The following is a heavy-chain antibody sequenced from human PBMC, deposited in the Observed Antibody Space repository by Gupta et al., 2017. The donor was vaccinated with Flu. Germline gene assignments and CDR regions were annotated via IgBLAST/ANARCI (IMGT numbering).Heavy chain of an antibody. V-gene: IGHV3-30*18. Sequence: QVQLVESGGGVVQPGRSLRLSCAASGFTFSSYGMHWVRQAPGKGLEWVAVISYDGSNKYYADSVKGRFTISRDNSKNTLYLQMNSLRAEDTAVYYCAKDDRFDCSSTSCYLDYWGQGTLVTVSS. CDR2: ISYDGSNK. CDR3: AKDDRFDCSSTSCYLDY. CDR1: GFTFSSYG. D-gene: IGHD2-2*01. J-gene: IGHJ4*02.